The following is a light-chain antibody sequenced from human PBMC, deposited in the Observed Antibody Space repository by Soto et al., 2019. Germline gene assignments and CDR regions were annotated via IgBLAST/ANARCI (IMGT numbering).Light chain of an antibody. CDR3: QQRSNWPPGLT. V-gene: IGKV3-11*01. CDR1: RSVSSY. J-gene: IGKJ4*01. CDR2: DAS. Sequence: EIVLTHSPATLSLSPGERATLSCRASRSVSSYLAWYQQKPGQAPRLLIYDASNRATGIPARFSGSGSGTDFTLTISSLEPEDFAVYYCQQRSNWPPGLTFGGGTKVDIK.